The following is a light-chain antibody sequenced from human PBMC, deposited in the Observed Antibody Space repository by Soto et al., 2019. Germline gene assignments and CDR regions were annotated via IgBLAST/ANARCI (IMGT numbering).Light chain of an antibody. CDR2: DDS. J-gene: IGLJ1*01. CDR1: DIGYKS. V-gene: IGLV3-21*02. Sequence: SYELTQPPSVSVAPGQTATITCGGADIGYKSVHWYHQKPGQAPVLVVYDDSARPSGIPERFSGSNSGKTATLTISRVEAGDEADYYCQVWDGASAHYVFGTGTKLTVL. CDR3: QVWDGASAHYV.